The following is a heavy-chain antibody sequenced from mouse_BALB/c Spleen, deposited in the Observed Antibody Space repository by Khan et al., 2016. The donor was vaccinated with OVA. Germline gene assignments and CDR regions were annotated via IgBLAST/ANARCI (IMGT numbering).Heavy chain of an antibody. D-gene: IGHD2-10*01. Sequence: VQLVESGPGLVAPSKDLPIPWTIFGFSLTNHCVDWGRQPSGKGLEWVGVDWSDGSTTYYSGLKSRRTISKDNSQSQVFLKLKNLHTDDRAMYYSARQTYYHYCIMDYWGPGTSVTVPP. V-gene: IGHV2-6-1*01. J-gene: IGHJ4*01. CDR1: GFSLTNHC. CDR2: DWSDGST. CDR3: ARQTYYHYCIMDY.